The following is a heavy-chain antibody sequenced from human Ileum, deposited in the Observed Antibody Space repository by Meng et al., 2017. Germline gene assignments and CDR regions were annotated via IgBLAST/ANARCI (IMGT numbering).Heavy chain of an antibody. J-gene: IGHJ4*02. D-gene: IGHD3-3*01. CDR3: ASGSGSLDY. Sequence: VRLQQQRPGRVMPLQTLSLTVAVSGGSVSSNIAAWNWIRQSPLRGLEWLGRTYYRSKWYSEYAVSVKSRISITPDTSKNQFSLQMNSVTPEDTAVYYCASGSGSLDYWGPGTLVTVSS. CDR1: GGSVSSNIAA. V-gene: IGHV6-1*02. CDR2: TYYRSKWYS.